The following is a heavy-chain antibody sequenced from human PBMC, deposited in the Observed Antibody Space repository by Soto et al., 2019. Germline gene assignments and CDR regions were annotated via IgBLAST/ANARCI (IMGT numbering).Heavy chain of an antibody. CDR3: ARDQVSSSIQVEFDP. V-gene: IGHV4-4*07. Sequence: SETLSLTCTVSGGSISSYYWSWIRQPAGKGLEWIGRIYTSGSTNYNPSLKSRVTMSVDTSKDQFSLKLSSVTAADTAVYYCARDQVSSSIQVEFDPWGQGTLVTVSS. CDR2: IYTSGST. CDR1: GGSISSYY. D-gene: IGHD6-13*01. J-gene: IGHJ5*02.